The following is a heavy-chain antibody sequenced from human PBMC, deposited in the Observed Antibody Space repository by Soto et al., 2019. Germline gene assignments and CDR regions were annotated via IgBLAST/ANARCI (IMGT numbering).Heavy chain of an antibody. CDR3: ARQRVPHNCSSTSCYADPPDY. Sequence: SETLSLTCTVSGGSISSSSYYWGWIRQPPGKGLEWIGSIYYSGSTYYNPSLKSRVTISVDTSKNQFSLKLSSVTAADTAVYYCARQRVPHNCSSTSCYADPPDYWGQGTLVTVSS. V-gene: IGHV4-39*01. D-gene: IGHD2-2*01. CDR1: GGSISSSSYY. CDR2: IYYSGST. J-gene: IGHJ4*02.